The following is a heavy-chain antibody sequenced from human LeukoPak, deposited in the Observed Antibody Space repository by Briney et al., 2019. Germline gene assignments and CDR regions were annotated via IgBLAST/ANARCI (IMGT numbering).Heavy chain of an antibody. CDR1: GFTFSSYP. CDR2: VTGSGGST. CDR3: AKRHNAGIAAGGYFDF. V-gene: IGHV3-23*01. D-gene: IGHD6-13*01. J-gene: IGHJ4*02. Sequence: GGSLRLSCAASGFTFSSYPMTWVRQAPGKGLEWVSPVTGSGGSTYYSDSVKGRFTISRDNSKNTLFLQMKSLRAEDTAVYYCAKRHNAGIAAGGYFDFWGQGSLVAVSS.